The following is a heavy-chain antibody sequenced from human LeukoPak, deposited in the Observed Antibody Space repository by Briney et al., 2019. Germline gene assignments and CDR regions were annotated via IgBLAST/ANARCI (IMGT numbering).Heavy chain of an antibody. V-gene: IGHV3-7*01. CDR2: IKDDGSEK. Sequence: GGSLRLSCAASGFTFSSYWMSWVRQAPRKGLEWVANIKDDGSEKRDVDSVKGRFTISRDNAKNSLYLQMHSLRVEDTAVYYCVRDKLVGPSRLDHWGQGTLVTVSS. CDR3: VRDKLVGPSRLDH. J-gene: IGHJ4*02. D-gene: IGHD1-26*01. CDR1: GFTFSSYW.